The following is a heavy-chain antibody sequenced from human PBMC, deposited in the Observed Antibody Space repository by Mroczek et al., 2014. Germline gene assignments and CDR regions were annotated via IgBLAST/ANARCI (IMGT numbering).Heavy chain of an antibody. CDR3: ARGRIVGAIRNGMDV. D-gene: IGHD1-26*01. J-gene: IGHJ6*02. CDR2: IWYDGSNK. V-gene: IGHV3-33*01. Sequence: QVQLVESGGGVVQPGRSLRLSCAASGFTFSSYGMHWVRQAPGKGLEWVAVIWYDGSNKYYADSVKGRFTISRDNSKNTLYLQMNSLRAEDTAVYYCARGRIVGAIRNGMDVVGPRDHGPPSP. CDR1: GFTFSSYG.